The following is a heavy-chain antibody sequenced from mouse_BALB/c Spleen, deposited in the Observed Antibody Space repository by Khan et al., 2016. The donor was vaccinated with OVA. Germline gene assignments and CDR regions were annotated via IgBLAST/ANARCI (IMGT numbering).Heavy chain of an antibody. CDR1: GYSITSNYA. Sequence: EVQLQESGPGLVKPSQSLSLTCTVTGYSITSNYAWNWIRQLPGNKLEWMGYISYSGSTSYNPSLKSRISITRDPSKNQSSLQLNYVTTEDAATYYCARGNYYGYAIDYWGQGTSVTVSS. CDR3: ARGNYYGYAIDY. CDR2: ISYSGST. V-gene: IGHV3-2*02. J-gene: IGHJ4*01. D-gene: IGHD1-1*01.